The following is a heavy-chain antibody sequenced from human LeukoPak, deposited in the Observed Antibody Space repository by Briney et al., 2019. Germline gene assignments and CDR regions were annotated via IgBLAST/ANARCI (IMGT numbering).Heavy chain of an antibody. J-gene: IGHJ3*02. CDR2: IWYDGSNK. CDR3: ARGALERRVRHDAFDI. D-gene: IGHD1-1*01. V-gene: IGHV3-33*01. CDR1: GFTFSSYG. Sequence: QPGRSLRLSCAASGFTFSSYGMHWVRQAPGKGLEWVAVIWYDGSNKYYADSVKGRFTISRDNSKNTLYLQMNSLRAEDTAVYYCARGALERRVRHDAFDIWGQGTMVTVSS.